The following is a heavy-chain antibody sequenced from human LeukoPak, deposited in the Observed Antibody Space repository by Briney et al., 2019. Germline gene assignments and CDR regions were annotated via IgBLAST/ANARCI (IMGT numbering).Heavy chain of an antibody. D-gene: IGHD6-13*01. V-gene: IGHV3-23*01. Sequence: PGGSLRLSCAASGFTFSSYAMSWVRQAPGKGLEWVSAISGSGGSTYYADSVKGRFTISRDNSKNTLYLQMNSLRAEDTAVYYCAKDDNSSWGTILGDYFDYWGQGTLVTVSS. CDR2: ISGSGGST. CDR3: AKDDNSSWGTILGDYFDY. CDR1: GFTFSSYA. J-gene: IGHJ4*02.